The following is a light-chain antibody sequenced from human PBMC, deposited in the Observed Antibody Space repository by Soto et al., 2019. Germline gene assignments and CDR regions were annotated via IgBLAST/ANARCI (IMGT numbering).Light chain of an antibody. CDR1: QSLVFSDGNTY. V-gene: IGKV2-30*01. CDR2: KVS. J-gene: IGKJ1*01. CDR3: IQRTRWLWT. Sequence: DVVLTQSPLSLPVALGQPASISCRSSQSLVFSDGNTYLNWFQQRPGQSPRRLIYKVSSRDSGFPDGFSGRGSCTDFTLKIIRLEAEVVGVYYCIQRTRWLWTFGLGTNVEIK.